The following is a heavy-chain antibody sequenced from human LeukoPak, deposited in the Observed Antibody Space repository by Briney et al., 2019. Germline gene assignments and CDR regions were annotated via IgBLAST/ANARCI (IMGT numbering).Heavy chain of an antibody. CDR3: AKQRGALRENYYMDV. J-gene: IGHJ6*03. V-gene: IGHV3-23*01. CDR2: NAGSSSR. CDR1: GFSFSNYA. Sequence: GGSLRLSCLASGFSFSNYAMSWVRQAPGKGLEWVSNAGSSSRLYGDSVKGRFSVSRDNSKNTLYLQMNSLRADDTAVYYCAKQRGALRENYYMDVWGQGTTVTVSS.